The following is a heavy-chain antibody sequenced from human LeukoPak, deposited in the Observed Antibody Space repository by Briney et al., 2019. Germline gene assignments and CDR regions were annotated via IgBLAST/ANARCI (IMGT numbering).Heavy chain of an antibody. CDR3: AKVTPGWLLHYYFDY. CDR1: GFTFSSYA. V-gene: IGHV3-23*01. D-gene: IGHD3-22*01. Sequence: PGESLGLSCAASGFTFSSYAMSWVRQAPGKGLEWVSSINYSGDTTYYADSVKGRFTMSRDNSKNTLHLQMNSLRADDTAVYYCAKVTPGWLLHYYFDYWGQGTLVTVSS. CDR2: INYSGDTT. J-gene: IGHJ4*02.